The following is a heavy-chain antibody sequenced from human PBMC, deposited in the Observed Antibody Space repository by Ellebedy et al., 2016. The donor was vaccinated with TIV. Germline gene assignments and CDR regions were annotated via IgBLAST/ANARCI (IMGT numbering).Heavy chain of an antibody. J-gene: IGHJ4*02. D-gene: IGHD5-12*01. Sequence: PGGSLRLSCAASGFTFTTYWMSWVRQAPGKGLEWVANMNKVGSEKSYVDSVKGRFTISRDNAQNSRYLHMNSLRAEDTAVYYCARDPNSPGDTGYGDYWGQGVVVTVST. CDR2: MNKVGSEK. CDR1: GFTFTTYW. V-gene: IGHV3-7*03. CDR3: ARDPNSPGDTGYGDY.